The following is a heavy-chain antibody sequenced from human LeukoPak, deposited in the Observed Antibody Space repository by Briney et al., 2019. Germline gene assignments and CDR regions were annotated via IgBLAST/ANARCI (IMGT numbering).Heavy chain of an antibody. V-gene: IGHV3-7*01. Sequence: PGGSLRLSCAASGFTFSSYWMSGVRQAPGKGLEWVANIKQDGSEKYYVDSVKGRFTISRDNARNSLYLQMNNLRGEDTAIYYCARDAGNSGYGCDLWGQGTLVTVSS. CDR3: ARDAGNSGYGCDL. CDR1: GFTFSSYW. J-gene: IGHJ5*02. D-gene: IGHD5-12*01. CDR2: IKQDGSEK.